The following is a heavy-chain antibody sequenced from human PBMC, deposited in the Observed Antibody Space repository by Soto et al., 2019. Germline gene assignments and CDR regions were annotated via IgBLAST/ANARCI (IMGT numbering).Heavy chain of an antibody. V-gene: IGHV1-69*06. CDR1: GGTFSSYA. D-gene: IGHD6-19*01. Sequence: QVQLVQSGAEVKKPGSSVKVSCKASGGTFSSYAISWVRQAPGQGLEWMGGIIPIFCTANYAQKFKCRVTTTAAKSTSTAYSRLRSLRAEDTAVYYCARSAVAGSLDYYYGMDVWGQGTTVTVSS. J-gene: IGHJ6*02. CDR2: IIPIFCTA. CDR3: ARSAVAGSLDYYYGMDV.